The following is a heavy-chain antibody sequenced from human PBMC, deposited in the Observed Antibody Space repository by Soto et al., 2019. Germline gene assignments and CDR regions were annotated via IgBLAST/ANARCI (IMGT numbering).Heavy chain of an antibody. V-gene: IGHV1-69*01. D-gene: IGHD6-6*01. CDR3: GRGSSLTKVEY. Sequence: QVQLVQSGAEVKKPGSSVKVSCKASGGTVSNSAISWLRQAPGQGLEWMGGIIPNFGPATYSQKFQDRVTITADESTGTGYMELSSLTSEDTAVYFCGRGSSLTKVEYLGQGTLVTVSS. CDR1: GGTVSNSA. CDR2: IIPNFGPA. J-gene: IGHJ4*02.